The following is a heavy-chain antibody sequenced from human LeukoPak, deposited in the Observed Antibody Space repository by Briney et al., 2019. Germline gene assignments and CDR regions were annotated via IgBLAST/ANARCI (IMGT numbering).Heavy chain of an antibody. CDR3: ARVISNQYYSYFYMDV. V-gene: IGHV4-61*01. D-gene: IGHD4-11*01. CDR2: IYYSGST. CDR1: GGSISSGSYY. J-gene: IGHJ6*03. Sequence: PSQTLSLTCTVSGGSISSGSYYWSWIRQPPGKGLEWIGYIYYSGSTNYNPSLKSRVTISVDTSKNQFSLRLTSVTAADTAVYYCARVISNQYYSYFYMDVWGKGTTVAVSS.